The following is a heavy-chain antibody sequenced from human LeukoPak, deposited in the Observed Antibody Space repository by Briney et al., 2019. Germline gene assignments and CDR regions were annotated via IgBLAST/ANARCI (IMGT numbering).Heavy chain of an antibody. Sequence: GRSLRLSCAASGFSFSNYAMDWVRQAPGKGLEWVAVISKDGSMKYYSDSVKGRFTVSRDNSIHTLYLEMNSLKTEDTAVYYCAGECFDFWSQGTMVTVSS. CDR1: GFSFSNYA. J-gene: IGHJ3*01. V-gene: IGHV3-30*04. CDR2: ISKDGSMK. CDR3: AGECFDF.